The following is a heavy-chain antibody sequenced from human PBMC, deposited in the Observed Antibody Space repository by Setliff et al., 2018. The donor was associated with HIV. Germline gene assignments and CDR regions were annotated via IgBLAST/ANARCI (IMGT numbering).Heavy chain of an antibody. CDR3: ARDEGVVAATETYYYNGLDV. V-gene: IGHV4-34*09. CDR2: INHSGST. CDR1: GGSFSGYY. J-gene: IGHJ6*02. D-gene: IGHD2-15*01. Sequence: PSETLSLTCAVYGGSFSGYYWSWIRQAPGKGLEWIGEINHSGSTYYNPSLKSRITISVDTSKNQFSLTLNSVTAADTAVYYCARDEGVVAATETYYYNGLDVWGQGTTVTVSS.